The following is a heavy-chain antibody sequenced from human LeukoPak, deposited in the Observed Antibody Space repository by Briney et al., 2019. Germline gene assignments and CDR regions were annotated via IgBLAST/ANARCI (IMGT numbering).Heavy chain of an antibody. V-gene: IGHV3-23*01. CDR1: GFTFSSYA. Sequence: GGSLRLSCAASGFTFSSYAMSWVRQAPGKGLEWVSAISGSGGSTYYADSVKGRFTISRDNSKNTLYLQMNSLRAEDTAVYYCAKIVTRRQQLGGDYFDYWGQGTLVTVSS. J-gene: IGHJ4*02. CDR3: AKIVTRRQQLGGDYFDY. CDR2: ISGSGGST. D-gene: IGHD6-13*01.